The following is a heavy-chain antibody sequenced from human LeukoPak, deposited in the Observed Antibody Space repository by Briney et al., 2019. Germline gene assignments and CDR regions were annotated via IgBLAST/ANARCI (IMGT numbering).Heavy chain of an antibody. CDR2: ISGHNDDT. J-gene: IGHJ4*02. CDR3: ATSGDSSGYTFDY. D-gene: IGHD3-22*01. Sequence: ASVKVSCKASGYTFTSYAISWVRQAPGQGLEWMGWISGHNDDTNYAQRLQGRVTMTTDTSTSTAYMELRSLRSEDTAVYYCATSGDSSGYTFDYWGQGTLVTVSS. CDR1: GYTFTSYA. V-gene: IGHV1-18*01.